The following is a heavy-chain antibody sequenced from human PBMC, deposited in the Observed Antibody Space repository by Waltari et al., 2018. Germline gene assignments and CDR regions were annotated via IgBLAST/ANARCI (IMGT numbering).Heavy chain of an antibody. CDR2: INPNRGGT. CDR1: GYTFTGYY. J-gene: IGHJ4*02. Sequence: QVQLVQSGAEVKKPGASVKVSCKASGYTFTGYYMHWVRQAPGQGLEWMGRINPNRGGTNYAQKFQGRVTRTRDTSISTAYMELSRLRSDDTAVYYCARTEVIATGGFDYWGQGTLVTVSS. CDR3: ARTEVIATGGFDY. V-gene: IGHV1-2*06. D-gene: IGHD2-21*01.